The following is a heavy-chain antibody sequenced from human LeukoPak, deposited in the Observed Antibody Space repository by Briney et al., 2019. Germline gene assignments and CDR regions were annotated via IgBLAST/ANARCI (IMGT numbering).Heavy chain of an antibody. Sequence: GGSLRLPCAASGFTFNSYGMHWVRRAPGKGLDWVAVIWYDGSNKYYADSVKGRFTISRDNSKNTLYLQVNSLRAEDTAVYYCARPVSHSGTHKTYYYYGMDVWGQGTTVTVSS. J-gene: IGHJ6*02. D-gene: IGHD1-26*01. CDR2: IWYDGSNK. V-gene: IGHV3-33*01. CDR3: ARPVSHSGTHKTYYYYGMDV. CDR1: GFTFNSYG.